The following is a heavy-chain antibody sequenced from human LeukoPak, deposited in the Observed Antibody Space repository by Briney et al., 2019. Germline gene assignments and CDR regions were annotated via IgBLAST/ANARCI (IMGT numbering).Heavy chain of an antibody. CDR3: VKSRGIAVAGTFDY. CDR1: GFTFSRYA. Sequence: GGSLRLSCSPSGFTFSRYAMHWVRQAPGKGLECVSAISSNGGSTYYADSVKGRSTISRDNSKNTLYLQMSSLRAEDTAVYYCVKSRGIAVAGTFDYWGQGTLVTVSS. J-gene: IGHJ4*02. CDR2: ISSNGGST. D-gene: IGHD6-19*01. V-gene: IGHV3-64D*06.